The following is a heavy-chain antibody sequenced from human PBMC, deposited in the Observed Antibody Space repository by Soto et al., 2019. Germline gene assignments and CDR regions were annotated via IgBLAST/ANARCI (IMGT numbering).Heavy chain of an antibody. Sequence: EVQLWESGGGLVQPGGSLRLPCAVSGYTFSSFDMSWVRQAPGKGLEWVSTISGSGGGTNYADSVKGRFTISRDISTYTVYLQMNSLRAEDTAVYYCAHRTGFDYWGQGALVTVSS. V-gene: IGHV3-23*01. CDR1: GYTFSSFD. CDR2: ISGSGGGT. J-gene: IGHJ4*02. CDR3: AHRTGFDY.